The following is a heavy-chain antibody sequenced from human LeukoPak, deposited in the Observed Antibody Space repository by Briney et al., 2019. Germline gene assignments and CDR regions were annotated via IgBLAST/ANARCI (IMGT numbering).Heavy chain of an antibody. D-gene: IGHD3-10*01. CDR1: GGSISSGSYY. CDR2: IYTSGST. J-gene: IGHJ4*02. CDR3: ATELYYYGSGSYY. Sequence: SETLSLTCTVSGGSISSGSYYWSWIRQPAGKGLEWIGRIYTSGSTNYNPSLKSRVTIPVDTSKNQFSLKLRSVTAADTAVYYCATELYYYGSGSYYWGQGTLVTVSS. V-gene: IGHV4-61*02.